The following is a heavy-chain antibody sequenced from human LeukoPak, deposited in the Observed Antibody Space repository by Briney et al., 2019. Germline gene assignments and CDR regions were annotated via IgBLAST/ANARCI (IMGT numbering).Heavy chain of an antibody. V-gene: IGHV1-2*02. CDR1: GYTFTGYY. D-gene: IGHD5-18*01. CDR2: INPNSGVT. Sequence: GASVTVSCKASGYTFTGYYMHWVRQAPGQGLEWMGWINPNSGVTNYALNFQGRVTMTRDTSISTAFMELTSLRPDDTAVYYCARDLLLDSWGQGTLVTVSS. CDR3: ARDLLLDS. J-gene: IGHJ4*02.